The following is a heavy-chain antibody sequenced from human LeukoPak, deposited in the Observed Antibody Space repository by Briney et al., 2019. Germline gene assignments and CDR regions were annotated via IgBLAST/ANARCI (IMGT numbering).Heavy chain of an antibody. V-gene: IGHV3-23*01. CDR3: ANALGGGNTWYYFDC. CDR2: LSGSGGSP. Sequence: GGSLRLSCAASGFTFGSYAMSWVRQAPGKGLEWVSSLSGSGGSPNYANSVKGRFTISRDNSKNTLYLQMNSLRAEDTAVYYCANALGGGNTWYYFDCWGQGTLVTVSS. CDR1: GFTFGSYA. D-gene: IGHD6-13*01. J-gene: IGHJ4*02.